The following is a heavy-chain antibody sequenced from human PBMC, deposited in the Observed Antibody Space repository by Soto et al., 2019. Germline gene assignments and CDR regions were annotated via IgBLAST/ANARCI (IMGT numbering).Heavy chain of an antibody. D-gene: IGHD3-9*01. CDR3: ARVQVTALTIRGAFDI. V-gene: IGHV1-18*01. J-gene: IGHJ3*02. CDR2: ISAYNGNT. CDR1: GYTFTSYG. Sequence: ASVRVSYKASGYTFTSYGISWVRQAPGQGLEWMGWISAYNGNTNYAQKLQGRVTMTTDTSTSTAYMELRSLRSDDTAVYYCARVQVTALTIRGAFDIWGQGTMVTVS.